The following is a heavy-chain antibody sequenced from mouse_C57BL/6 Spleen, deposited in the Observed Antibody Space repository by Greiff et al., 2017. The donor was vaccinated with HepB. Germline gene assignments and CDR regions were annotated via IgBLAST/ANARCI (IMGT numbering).Heavy chain of an antibody. CDR3: ARGRAYCGSKGAMDY. D-gene: IGHD1-1*01. CDR2: ISDGGSYT. CDR1: GFTFSSYA. Sequence: EVQGVESGGGLVKPGGSLKLSCAASGFTFSSYAMSWVRQTPEKRLEWVATISDGGSYTYYPDNVKGRFTISRDNAKNNLYLQMSHLKSEDTAMYYCARGRAYCGSKGAMDYWGQGTSVTVSS. J-gene: IGHJ4*01. V-gene: IGHV5-4*01.